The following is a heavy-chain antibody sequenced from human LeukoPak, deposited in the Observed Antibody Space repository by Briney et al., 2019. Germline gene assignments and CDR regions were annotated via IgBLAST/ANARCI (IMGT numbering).Heavy chain of an antibody. D-gene: IGHD6-13*01. CDR2: IKQDGSEK. V-gene: IGHV3-7*01. CDR3: ARAGGTSWADY. J-gene: IGHJ4*02. Sequence: GGSLRLSCAASGFTFDDYAMSWVRQAPGKGLEWVANIKQDGSEKYYVDSVKGRFTISRDNGKNSLYLQMNSLRVEDTAIYYCARAGGTSWADYWGQGTLVTVSS. CDR1: GFTFDDYA.